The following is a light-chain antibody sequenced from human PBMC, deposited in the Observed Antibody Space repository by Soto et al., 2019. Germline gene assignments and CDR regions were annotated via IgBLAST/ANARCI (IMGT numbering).Light chain of an antibody. CDR1: SSNIGAGYD. CDR3: QSYDSSLSGSNVV. V-gene: IGLV1-40*01. CDR2: GNS. Sequence: QAVVTQPPSVSGPPGQRVTISCTGSSSNIGAGYDVHWYQQLPGTAPKLLIYGNSNRPSGVPDRFSGSKSGTSASLAITGLQAEDEADYYCQSYDSSLSGSNVVFGGGTKLTVL. J-gene: IGLJ2*01.